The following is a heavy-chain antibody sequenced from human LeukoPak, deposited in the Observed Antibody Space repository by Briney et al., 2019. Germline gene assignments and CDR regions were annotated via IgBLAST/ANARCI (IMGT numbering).Heavy chain of an antibody. D-gene: IGHD3-10*01. CDR1: GGSISSSTFY. J-gene: IGHJ5*02. V-gene: IGHV4-39*01. CDR2: LYYSGST. Sequence: PSETLSLTCTVSGGSISSSTFYWGWIRQPPGKGLEWIGSLYYSGSTYYNPSLKSRVTISVDTSKNQFSLKLSSVTAADTAVYYCARAGYYYGRKRKFDPWGQGTLVTVSS. CDR3: ARAGYYYGRKRKFDP.